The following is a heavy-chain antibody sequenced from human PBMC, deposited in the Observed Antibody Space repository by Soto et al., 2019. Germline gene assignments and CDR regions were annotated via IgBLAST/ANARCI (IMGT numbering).Heavy chain of an antibody. D-gene: IGHD3-3*01. Sequence: PSATLSITCTVSGGSIISSSYYWGWLRQPPGKGLEWIGSIYYSGSTYYNPSLKSRVTISVDTSKNQFSLKLSSVTAADTAVYYCASVLRFLEWLLEENNWFDPWGQGTLVTVS. CDR2: IYYSGST. V-gene: IGHV4-39*01. CDR3: ASVLRFLEWLLEENNWFDP. CDR1: GGSIISSSYY. J-gene: IGHJ5*02.